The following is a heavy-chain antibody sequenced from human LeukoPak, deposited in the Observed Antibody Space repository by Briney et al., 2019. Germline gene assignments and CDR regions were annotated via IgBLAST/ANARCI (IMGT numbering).Heavy chain of an antibody. CDR2: ISSSSSYI. V-gene: IGHV3-21*01. CDR1: GFTFSSYS. Sequence: GGSLRLSCAASGFTFSSYSMNWVRQAPGKGLEWVSSISSSSSYIYYAESVKGRFTISRDNAKNSLYLQMNSLRAEDTAVYYCARDHLHSSGWSSLYGMDVWGQGTTVTVSS. CDR3: ARDHLHSSGWSSLYGMDV. J-gene: IGHJ6*02. D-gene: IGHD6-19*01.